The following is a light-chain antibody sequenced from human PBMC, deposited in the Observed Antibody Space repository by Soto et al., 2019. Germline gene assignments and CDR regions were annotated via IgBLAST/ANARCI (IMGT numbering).Light chain of an antibody. CDR2: EVS. CDR1: SSDVGAYDF. J-gene: IGLJ1*01. CDR3: SSLTTSNTRV. V-gene: IGLV2-14*03. Sequence: QSALTQPASVSGSPGQSIAISCTGTSSDVGAYDFVSWYQQHPDKAPKLLIYEVSNRPSGVSDRFSGSKSVNTATLTISGLQAEDEADYYCSSLTTSNTRVFGTGTQLTVL.